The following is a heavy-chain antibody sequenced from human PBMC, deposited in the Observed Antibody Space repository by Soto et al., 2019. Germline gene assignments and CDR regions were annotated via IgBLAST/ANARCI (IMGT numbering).Heavy chain of an antibody. Sequence: PGESLKISCKGSGYSFTSYWIGWVRQMPGKGLEWMGIIYPGDSDTRYSPSFQGQVTISADKSISTAYLQWSSLKASDTAMYYCARGGEPPNHFDYYYGMDVWGQGTTVTVSS. CDR2: IYPGDSDT. CDR3: ARGGEPPNHFDYYYGMDV. D-gene: IGHD7-27*01. CDR1: GYSFTSYW. V-gene: IGHV5-51*01. J-gene: IGHJ6*02.